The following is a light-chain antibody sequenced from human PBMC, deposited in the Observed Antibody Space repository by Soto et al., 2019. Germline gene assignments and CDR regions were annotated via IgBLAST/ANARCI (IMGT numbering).Light chain of an antibody. Sequence: PGDTATLSCRASQSVPTDYLAWYQQTPGQAPSRLIYGASRRATGIPDRFSGSGSGTDFTLSIRLEPEDFAVYFCQQYGGSPLTFGGGTKVEI. CDR2: GAS. CDR1: QSVPTDY. J-gene: IGKJ4*01. CDR3: QQYGGSPLT. V-gene: IGKV3-20*01.